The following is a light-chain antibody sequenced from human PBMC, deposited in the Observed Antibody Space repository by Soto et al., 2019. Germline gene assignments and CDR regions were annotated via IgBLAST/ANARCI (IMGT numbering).Light chain of an antibody. Sequence: DIQMTQSPSTLSASVGDRVTITCRASQSISQWLAWYQQKPGKVPNLLIYKASTLESGVPSRFSGSGSGTEFTLTISSLQPDDFATYYCQQYNRNSPWAFGQGTKVEIK. CDR3: QQYNRNSPWA. CDR1: QSISQW. CDR2: KAS. J-gene: IGKJ1*01. V-gene: IGKV1-5*03.